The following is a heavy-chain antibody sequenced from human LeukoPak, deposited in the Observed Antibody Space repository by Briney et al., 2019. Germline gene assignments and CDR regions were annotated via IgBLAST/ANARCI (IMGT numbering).Heavy chain of an antibody. CDR2: INTNTGNP. V-gene: IGHV7-4-1*02. CDR3: ASVDCSGGSCYYDY. D-gene: IGHD2-15*01. CDR1: GYTFTSYG. Sequence: ASVKVSCKASGYTFTSYGISWVRQAPGQGLEWMGWINTNTGNPTYAQGFTGRFVFSLDTSVSTAYLQISSLKAEDTAVYYCASVDCSGGSCYYDYWGQGTLVTVSS. J-gene: IGHJ4*02.